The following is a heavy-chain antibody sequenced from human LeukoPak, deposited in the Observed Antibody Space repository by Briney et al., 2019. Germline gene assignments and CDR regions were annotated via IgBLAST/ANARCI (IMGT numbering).Heavy chain of an antibody. CDR1: GGSISGYY. CDR2: IYSSGST. V-gene: IGHV4-59*08. CDR3: ARHYPPDYTFDY. J-gene: IGHJ4*02. Sequence: SETLSPTCTVSGGSISGYYWSWLRQPPGKRLEWIGYIYSSGSTNYNPSLKSRLTMSVDTSKNQFSLRLSSVTAADTAVYYCARHYPPDYTFDYWGQGTLVTVSS. D-gene: IGHD4-11*01.